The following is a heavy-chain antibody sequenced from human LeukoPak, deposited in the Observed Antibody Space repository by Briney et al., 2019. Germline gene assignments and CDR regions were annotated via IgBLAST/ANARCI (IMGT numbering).Heavy chain of an antibody. CDR1: GFTFSSYW. CDR3: ARPYGPYDSSGLLDY. CDR2: INSDGSST. D-gene: IGHD3-22*01. V-gene: IGHV3-74*01. Sequence: GGSLRLSCAASGFTFSSYWMHWVRQAPGKGLVWVSRINSDGSSTSYADSVKGRFTISRDNAKNTLYLQMSSLRAEDTAVYYCARPYGPYDSSGLLDYWGQGTLVTVSS. J-gene: IGHJ4*02.